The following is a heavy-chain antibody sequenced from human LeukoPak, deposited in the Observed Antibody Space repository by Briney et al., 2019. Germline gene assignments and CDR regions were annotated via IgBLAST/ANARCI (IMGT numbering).Heavy chain of an antibody. CDR2: INHSGST. D-gene: IGHD6-13*01. J-gene: IGHJ6*02. CDR3: ARDAFASNWPNYYYGMDV. Sequence: SETLSLTCAVYGGSFSDYYWSWIRQPPGKGLEWIGEINHSGSTNYNPSLKSRVTISVDTSRNQFSLKLSSVTAADTAVYYCARDAFASNWPNYYYGMDVWGLGTTVTVSS. CDR1: GGSFSDYY. V-gene: IGHV4-34*01.